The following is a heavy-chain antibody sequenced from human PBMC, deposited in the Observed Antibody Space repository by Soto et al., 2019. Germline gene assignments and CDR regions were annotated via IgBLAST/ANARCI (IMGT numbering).Heavy chain of an antibody. Sequence: QVQLQESGPGLVRPWETLSLTCSVSGDSVSSGDYYWSWIRQPPGKGLEWIGHVYFSGSTNYIPSLKSLLTMSVDTAKNQFSLKLNSVTAADTAVYYCARIPVDTYMIYWSDPWGQGTQVTVSS. D-gene: IGHD3-16*01. J-gene: IGHJ5*02. V-gene: IGHV4-61*08. CDR3: ARIPVDTYMIYWSDP. CDR1: GDSVSSGDYY. CDR2: VYFSGST.